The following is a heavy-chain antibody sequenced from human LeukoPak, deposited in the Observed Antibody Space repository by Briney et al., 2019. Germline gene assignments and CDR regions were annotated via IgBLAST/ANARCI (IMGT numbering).Heavy chain of an antibody. Sequence: ASVKVSCKASGYSFTGYYIHWVRQAPGQGLEWMGWINPNSGGTNYAQKFQGRVTMTRDTSISTAYMELSRLRSDDTAVYYCARDHVTAYGMDVWGQGSTVTVSS. D-gene: IGHD3-16*01. CDR2: INPNSGGT. V-gene: IGHV1-2*02. J-gene: IGHJ6*02. CDR1: GYSFTGYY. CDR3: ARDHVTAYGMDV.